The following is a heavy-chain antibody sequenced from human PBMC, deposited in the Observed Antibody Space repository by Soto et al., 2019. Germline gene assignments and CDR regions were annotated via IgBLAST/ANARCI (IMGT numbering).Heavy chain of an antibody. V-gene: IGHV3-15*01. Sequence: GGSLRLSCAASVVTFSNAWMSWVRQAPGKGLEWVGRIKNRKDGGTADYAAPVKGRFTISRDDSRNTLYLQMNSLRTEDTAMYYCTTDPGDYEDYWGQGTQVTVSS. D-gene: IGHD4-17*01. CDR1: VVTFSNAW. CDR2: IKNRKDGGTA. J-gene: IGHJ4*02. CDR3: TTDPGDYEDY.